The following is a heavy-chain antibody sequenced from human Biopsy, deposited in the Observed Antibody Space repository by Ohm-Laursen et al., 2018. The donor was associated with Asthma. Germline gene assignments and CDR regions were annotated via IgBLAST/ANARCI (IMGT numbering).Heavy chain of an antibody. D-gene: IGHD3-3*02. CDR1: GFTFGDYW. CDR2: IKHDGTEE. CDR3: AGTFHFWSPYHAEHYQL. Sequence: SLRLSCAASGFTFGDYWMSWVRQVPGKGLEWVANIKHDGTEENHVDSLKGRFTISRDNAKNSLYLQMNSLRAEDTAVYYCAGTFHFWSPYHAEHYQLWGQGTLVTVSS. J-gene: IGHJ1*01. V-gene: IGHV3-7*01.